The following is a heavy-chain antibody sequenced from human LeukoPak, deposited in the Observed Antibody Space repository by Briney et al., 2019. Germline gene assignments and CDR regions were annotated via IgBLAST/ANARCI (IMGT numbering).Heavy chain of an antibody. CDR1: GFTFDDYA. CDR2: ISWNSGNI. V-gene: IGHV3-9*01. Sequence: GGSLRLSCAASGFTFDDYAMHWVRQAPGKGLEWVSGISWNSGNIGYADSVRGRFTISRDNAKNSQYLQMNSLRAEDTALYYCAKGQAGGYTYGYMVIGDSYFDYWGQGTLVTVSS. J-gene: IGHJ4*02. D-gene: IGHD5-18*01. CDR3: AKGQAGGYTYGYMVIGDSYFDY.